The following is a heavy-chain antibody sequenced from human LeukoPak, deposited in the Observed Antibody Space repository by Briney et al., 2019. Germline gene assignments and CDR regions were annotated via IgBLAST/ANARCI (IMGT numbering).Heavy chain of an antibody. V-gene: IGHV3-74*01. J-gene: IGHJ4*02. CDR2: IKSDGSTT. CDR1: GFTFSSYA. CDR3: LRGCSGASCYVGY. D-gene: IGHD2-15*01. Sequence: GGSLRLSCAASGFTFSSYAMSWVRQAPGKGLVWVSHIKSDGSTTNYADSVKGRFTISRDNAKNTLYLQMNSLRAEDTAVYYCLRGCSGASCYVGYWGQGTLVTVSS.